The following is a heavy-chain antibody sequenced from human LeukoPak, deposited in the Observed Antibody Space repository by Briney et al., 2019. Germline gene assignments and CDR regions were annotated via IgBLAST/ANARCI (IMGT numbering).Heavy chain of an antibody. V-gene: IGHV4-34*01. J-gene: IGHJ4*02. Sequence: SETLSLTCAVYGGSFSGYYWSWIRQPPGKGLEWVGEINHSGSTNYNPSLKSRVTISVDTSKNKFSLKLSSVTAADTAVYYCARAGHSGSFPFDYWGQGTLVTVSS. CDR2: INHSGST. D-gene: IGHD1-26*01. CDR1: GGSFSGYY. CDR3: ARAGHSGSFPFDY.